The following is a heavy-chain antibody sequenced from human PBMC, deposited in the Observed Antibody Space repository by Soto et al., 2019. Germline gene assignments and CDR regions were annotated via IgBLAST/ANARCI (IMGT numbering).Heavy chain of an antibody. V-gene: IGHV4-34*01. Sequence: SETLSLTCAVYGGSFSGYYWSWIRQPPGKGLGWIGEINHSGSTNYNPSLKSRVTISVDTSKNQFSLKLSSVTAADTAVYYCARVIPVSGPDYWGQGTLVTVSS. CDR3: ARVIPVSGPDY. J-gene: IGHJ4*02. CDR1: GGSFSGYY. D-gene: IGHD3-16*01. CDR2: INHSGST.